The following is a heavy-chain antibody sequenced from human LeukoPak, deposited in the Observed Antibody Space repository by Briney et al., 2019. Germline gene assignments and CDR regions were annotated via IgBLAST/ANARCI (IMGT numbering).Heavy chain of an antibody. Sequence: GGSLRLSCAASGFIVSTNYMTWVRQAPGEGLEWVSIIYIGGSTEYTDSVKGRFTISRDNSKNTLYLQMNSLRTEDTAVYYCARGYYGSGSASNWFDPWGQGTLVTVSS. J-gene: IGHJ5*02. CDR2: IYIGGST. D-gene: IGHD3-10*01. CDR1: GFIVSTNY. V-gene: IGHV3-66*01. CDR3: ARGYYGSGSASNWFDP.